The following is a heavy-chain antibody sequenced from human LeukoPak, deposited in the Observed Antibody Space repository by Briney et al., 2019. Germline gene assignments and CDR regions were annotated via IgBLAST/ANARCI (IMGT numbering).Heavy chain of an antibody. Sequence: PSETLSLTCAVSGGSISSSNWWSWVRQPPGKGLEWIGEIYHSGSTNYNPSLKSRVTISVDKSKNQFSLKLSSVTAADTAVYYCARADGTVYDFWSGYWFRSPVDKNYYYGMDVWGQGTTVTVSS. D-gene: IGHD3-3*01. CDR3: ARADGTVYDFWSGYWFRSPVDKNYYYGMDV. V-gene: IGHV4-4*02. CDR1: GGSISSSNW. J-gene: IGHJ6*02. CDR2: IYHSGST.